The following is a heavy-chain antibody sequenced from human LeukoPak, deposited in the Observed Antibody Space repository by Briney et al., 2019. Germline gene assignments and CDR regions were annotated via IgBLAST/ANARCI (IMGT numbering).Heavy chain of an antibody. CDR1: GFTFSSYA. CDR3: AKGYYYDSSGYYYSLYYFDY. J-gene: IGHJ4*02. Sequence: GGSLRLSCAASGFTFSSYAMSWVRQAPGKGLEWVSAISSSGGSTYYADSVKGRFTISRDNSKNTLYLQMNSLRAEDTAVYYCAKGYYYDSSGYYYSLYYFDYWGQGTLVTVSS. V-gene: IGHV3-23*01. D-gene: IGHD3-22*01. CDR2: ISSSGGST.